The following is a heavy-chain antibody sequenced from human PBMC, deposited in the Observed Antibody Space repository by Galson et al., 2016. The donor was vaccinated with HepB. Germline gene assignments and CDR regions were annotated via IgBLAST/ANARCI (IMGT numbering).Heavy chain of an antibody. CDR2: IYAGASDT. CDR3: AGTTPVTTLFAH. Sequence: QSGAEVKKPGESLKISCKGSGYSFTTSWIGWVRQMPGQGLEWMGLIYAGASDTRYNPSFQGHVTIPVYNSISTAYLQWSSLKASDTAMYYCAGTTPVTTLFAHWGQGTLVTVSS. CDR1: GYSFTTSW. J-gene: IGHJ4*02. D-gene: IGHD4-17*01. V-gene: IGHV5-51*01.